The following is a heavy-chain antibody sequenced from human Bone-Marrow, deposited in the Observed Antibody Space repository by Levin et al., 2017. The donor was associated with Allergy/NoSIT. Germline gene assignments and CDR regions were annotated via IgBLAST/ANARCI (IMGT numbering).Heavy chain of an antibody. CDR2: INRSGNST. CDR3: ARKALRNGYKRYYFDY. V-gene: IGHV1-46*01. J-gene: IGHJ4*02. CDR1: GYIFTTYY. D-gene: IGHD5-24*01. Sequence: PVASVKVSCKASGYIFTTYYMHWVRQAPGQGLEWMGIINRSGNSTRYAQNFQGRVTMTRDTSTNTDYMDLSSLTSEDTAVYYCARKALRNGYKRYYFDYWGQGTLVTVSS.